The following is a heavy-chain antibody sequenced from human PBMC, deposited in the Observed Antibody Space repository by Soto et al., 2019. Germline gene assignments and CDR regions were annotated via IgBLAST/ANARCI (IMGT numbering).Heavy chain of an antibody. Sequence: GGFLRLSCSASGFTFSIYAMHWVRQAPGKGLEYVSSISTNGGSTDYADSVKGRFTISRDNSKNSLYLQMNSLRAEDTAVYYCARDHYDSSGYYENFDYWGQGTLVTVSS. V-gene: IGHV3-64*04. J-gene: IGHJ4*02. D-gene: IGHD3-22*01. CDR1: GFTFSIYA. CDR3: ARDHYDSSGYYENFDY. CDR2: ISTNGGST.